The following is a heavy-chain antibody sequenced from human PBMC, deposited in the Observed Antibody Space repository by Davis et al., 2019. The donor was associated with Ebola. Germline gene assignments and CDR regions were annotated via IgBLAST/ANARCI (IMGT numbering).Heavy chain of an antibody. CDR2: ISGSGGST. CDR1: GFTFSSYA. CDR3: AKVQVYDLTPWGFDY. Sequence: GESLKISCAASGFTFSSYAMSWVRQAPGKGLEWVSAISGSGGSTYYADSVKGRFTISRDNSKNTLYLQMNSLRAGDTAVYYCAKVQVYDLTPWGFDYWGQGTLVTVSS. D-gene: IGHD3-3*01. V-gene: IGHV3-23*01. J-gene: IGHJ4*02.